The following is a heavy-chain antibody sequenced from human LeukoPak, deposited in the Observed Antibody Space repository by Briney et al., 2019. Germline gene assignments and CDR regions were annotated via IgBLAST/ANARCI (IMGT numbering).Heavy chain of an antibody. CDR1: GFTFTNYG. D-gene: IGHD6-19*01. J-gene: IGHJ4*02. Sequence: GRSLGLSCTTSGFTFTNYGINWVRQAPGKGLEWVSVVYSGGSTYYADSVKGRFIISRDNSKNTLYLQMNSLRAEDTAVYFCARAREDGYSSGWYDYWGQGTLVTVSS. CDR2: VYSGGST. CDR3: ARAREDGYSSGWYDY. V-gene: IGHV3-53*01.